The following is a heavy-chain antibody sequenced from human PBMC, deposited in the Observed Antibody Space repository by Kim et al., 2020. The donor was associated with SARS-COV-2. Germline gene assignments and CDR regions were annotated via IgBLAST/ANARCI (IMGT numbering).Heavy chain of an antibody. J-gene: IGHJ5*02. Sequence: SQNFQGRVTSSRDTAASTAYMELGSLRSEDTAVYYCARDRGGSGTTSFDPWGQGTLVTVSS. D-gene: IGHD3-10*01. CDR3: ARDRGGSGTTSFDP. V-gene: IGHV1-3*01.